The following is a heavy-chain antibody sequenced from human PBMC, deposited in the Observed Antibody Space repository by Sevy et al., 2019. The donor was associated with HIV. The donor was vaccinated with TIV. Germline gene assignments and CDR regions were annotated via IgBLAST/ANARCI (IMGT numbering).Heavy chain of an antibody. V-gene: IGHV4-4*07. CDR3: AREEVYGDDGRIPPYYYYYHYMDV. J-gene: IGHJ6*03. Sequence: SETLSLTCTVSGGSISSYYWSWIRQPAGKGLEWIGRIYTSGSTNYNPSLKSRVTMSVDTSKNQFSLKLSSVTAADTAVYYCAREEVYGDDGRIPPYYYYYHYMDVWGKGTTVTVSS. CDR2: IYTSGST. D-gene: IGHD4-17*01. CDR1: GGSISSYY.